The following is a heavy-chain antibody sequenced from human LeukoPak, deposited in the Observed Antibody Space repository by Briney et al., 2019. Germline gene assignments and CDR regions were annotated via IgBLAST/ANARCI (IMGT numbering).Heavy chain of an antibody. CDR1: GYTFTGYH. D-gene: IGHD3-22*01. V-gene: IGHV1-2*02. CDR2: INPNSGGT. Sequence: ASVKVSCKASGYTFTGYHMHWVRQAPGQGLEWMGWINPNSGGTNYARKFQGRVTMTRDTSISTAYVELSRLRSDDTAVYYCARLRYYSENNANNRFDYWGQGTLVTVSS. J-gene: IGHJ4*02. CDR3: ARLRYYSENNANNRFDY.